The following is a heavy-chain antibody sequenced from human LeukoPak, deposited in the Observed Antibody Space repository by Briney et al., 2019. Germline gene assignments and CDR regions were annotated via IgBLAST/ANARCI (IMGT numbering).Heavy chain of an antibody. CDR3: GREILEPGKTLTY. Sequence: GGSLRLSCAASGFTFDDYAIHWVRQAPGKGLEWVSVISWNSGSIGYADPVKGRFTISRDNAKNTLYLQMNSLRVEDTAVYYCGREILEPGKTLTYWGQGSLITVSS. CDR1: GFTFDDYA. J-gene: IGHJ4*02. CDR2: ISWNSGSI. V-gene: IGHV3-9*01. D-gene: IGHD1-14*01.